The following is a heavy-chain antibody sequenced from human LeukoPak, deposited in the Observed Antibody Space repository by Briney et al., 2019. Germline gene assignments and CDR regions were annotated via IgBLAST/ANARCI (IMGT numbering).Heavy chain of an antibody. D-gene: IGHD6-6*01. CDR2: IYYSGST. Sequence: SETLSLTCTVSGGSISSYYWSWIRQPPGKGLEWIGYIYYSGSTNYNPSPKSRVTILVDKYKNQFSLMLSSVTAADTAVYYCAGMYEYSSSSWFDPWGQGTRVTVSS. J-gene: IGHJ5*02. CDR3: AGMYEYSSSSWFDP. V-gene: IGHV4-59*01. CDR1: GGSISSYY.